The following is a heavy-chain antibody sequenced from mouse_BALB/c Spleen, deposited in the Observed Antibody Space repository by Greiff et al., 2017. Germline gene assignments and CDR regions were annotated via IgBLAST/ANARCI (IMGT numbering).Heavy chain of an antibody. Sequence: EVKVVESGGGLVQPGGSMKLSCVASGFTFSNYWMNWVRQSPEKGLEWVAEIRLKSNNYATHYAESVKGRFTISRDDSKSSVYLQMNNLRAEDTGIYYCTRGLRYYAMDYWGQGTSVTVSS. CDR3: TRGLRYYAMDY. D-gene: IGHD2-4*01. CDR1: GFTFSNYW. V-gene: IGHV6-6*02. J-gene: IGHJ4*01. CDR2: IRLKSNNYAT.